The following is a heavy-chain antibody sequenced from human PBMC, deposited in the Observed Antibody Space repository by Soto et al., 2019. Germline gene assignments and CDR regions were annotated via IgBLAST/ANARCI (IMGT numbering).Heavy chain of an antibody. CDR2: MNPNSGNT. CDR1: GYTFTSYD. Sequence: ASVKVSCKASGYTFTSYDINWVRQATGQGLEWMGWMNPNSGNTGYAQKFQGRVTMTRNTSISTAYMELSSLRSEDTAVYYCARAEVGYYDLNYYYYGMDVWGQATKVTVSS. D-gene: IGHD3-22*01. V-gene: IGHV1-8*01. J-gene: IGHJ6*02. CDR3: ARAEVGYYDLNYYYYGMDV.